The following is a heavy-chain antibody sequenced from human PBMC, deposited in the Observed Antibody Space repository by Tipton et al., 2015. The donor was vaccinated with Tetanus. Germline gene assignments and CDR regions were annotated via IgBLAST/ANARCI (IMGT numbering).Heavy chain of an antibody. J-gene: IGHJ4*02. V-gene: IGHV1-69*06. Sequence: QLVQSGPEVKKPGSSVKVPCKTSGGSCSTYITSWVRQAPGQGLEWMGGIIPIFGPITYARKFQGRVTITADKSTNTAYMELSSLRSEATAVYFCARSRGGTRVYYAIAFWGQVTLVTVSS. CDR1: GGSCSTYI. CDR3: ARSRGGTRVYYAIAF. CDR2: IIPIFGPI. D-gene: IGHD3-22*01.